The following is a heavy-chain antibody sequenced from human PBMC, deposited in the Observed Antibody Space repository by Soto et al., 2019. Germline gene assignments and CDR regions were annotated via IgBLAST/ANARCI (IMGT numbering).Heavy chain of an antibody. CDR2: ISHSGGT. CDR1: GGSISSGGYS. Sequence: QLQLQESGSGLVKPSQTLSLTCAVSGGSISSGGYSWSWIRRPPGKGQEWIGYISHSGGTYYNPSLKSRVTISVDRSKNQFSLKLSSVTAADTALYYCAAGGVLPRYYWGQGTLVTVSS. V-gene: IGHV4-30-2*01. CDR3: AAGGVLPRYY. D-gene: IGHD2-15*01. J-gene: IGHJ4*02.